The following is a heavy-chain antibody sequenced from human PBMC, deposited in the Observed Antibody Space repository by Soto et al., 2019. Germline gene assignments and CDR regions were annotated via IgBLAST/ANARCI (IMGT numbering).Heavy chain of an antibody. Sequence: GGSLRLSCAASGFTVSSNYMSWVRQAPGKGLEWVSVIYSGGSTYYADSVKGRFTISRDNSKNTLYLQMNSLRAEDTAVYYCARTRRVFGVVIQGSYYMDVWGKGTTVTVSS. CDR3: ARTRRVFGVVIQGSYYMDV. CDR2: IYSGGST. D-gene: IGHD3-3*01. CDR1: GFTVSSNY. J-gene: IGHJ6*03. V-gene: IGHV3-66*01.